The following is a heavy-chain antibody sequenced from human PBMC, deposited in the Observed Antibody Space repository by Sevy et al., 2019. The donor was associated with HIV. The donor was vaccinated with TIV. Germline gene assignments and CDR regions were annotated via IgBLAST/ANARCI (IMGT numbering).Heavy chain of an antibody. CDR2: IRSKAYGGTT. CDR3: TRELRSTPSYYYYYMDV. J-gene: IGHJ6*03. Sequence: GSLRLSCTASGFTFGDYAMSWVRQAPGKGLEWVGFIRSKAYGGTTEYAASVKGRFTISRDDSKSIAYLQMNSLKTEETAVYYCTRELRSTPSYYYYYMDVWGKGTTVTVSS. D-gene: IGHD2-2*01. CDR1: GFTFGDYA. V-gene: IGHV3-49*04.